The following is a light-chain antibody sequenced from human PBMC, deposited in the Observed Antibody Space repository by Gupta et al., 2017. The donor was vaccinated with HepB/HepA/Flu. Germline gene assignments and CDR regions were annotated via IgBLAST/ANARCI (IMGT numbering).Light chain of an antibody. Sequence: EIVLTQSPGTLSLSPGERATLSCRASQSVSSSYLAWYQQKPGQAPRLLIYGASSRATGIPDRFSGSGSGTDFTLTISRLEPEDFAVYYCQQDGSPIGTFGQGTKVEIK. CDR1: QSVSSSY. J-gene: IGKJ1*01. CDR2: GAS. V-gene: IGKV3-20*01. CDR3: QQDGSPIGT.